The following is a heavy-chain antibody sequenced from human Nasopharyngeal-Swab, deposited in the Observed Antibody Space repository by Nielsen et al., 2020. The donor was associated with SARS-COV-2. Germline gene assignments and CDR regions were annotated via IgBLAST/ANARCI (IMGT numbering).Heavy chain of an antibody. J-gene: IGHJ4*02. CDR1: GFIFSNYN. Sequence: GESLKISWAASGFIFSNYNMKWVRQARGKGLEWVSSISSSSSYIYYADSVKGRFTISRDNAKNSLYLQMNSLKTEDTAVYYCTTLDDNSGYFGQWGQGTLVTVSS. V-gene: IGHV3-21*03. CDR2: ISSSSSYI. CDR3: TTLDDNSGYFGQ. D-gene: IGHD3-22*01.